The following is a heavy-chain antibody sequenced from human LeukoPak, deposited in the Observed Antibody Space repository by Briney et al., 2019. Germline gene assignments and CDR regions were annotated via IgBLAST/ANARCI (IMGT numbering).Heavy chain of an antibody. CDR1: GFTFNVYG. J-gene: IGHJ4*02. Sequence: GFALRLPCAASGFTFNVYGMRGVRQAPGKGLDGVSRVGGGNDIYYADSVKGRFTGSRDDAKNTVYLQMNSLRAEDTAIYFCAKDATPRNSIGDHFDSWGQGTLVTVSS. D-gene: IGHD3-10*01. CDR2: VGGGNDI. V-gene: IGHV3-23*01. CDR3: AKDATPRNSIGDHFDS.